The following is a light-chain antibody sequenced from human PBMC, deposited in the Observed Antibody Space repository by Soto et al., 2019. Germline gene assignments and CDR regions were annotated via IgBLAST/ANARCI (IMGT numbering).Light chain of an antibody. V-gene: IGKV3-11*01. CDR3: HQRSNWPLT. Sequence: EIVLTQSPATLSLSPVERATLSCRASQSVSSYLAWYQQKPGQAPRLLIYDASNRATGIPARFSGSGSGTDFTLTISSLEPEDFAVYYCHQRSNWPLTFGGGTKVELK. J-gene: IGKJ4*01. CDR1: QSVSSY. CDR2: DAS.